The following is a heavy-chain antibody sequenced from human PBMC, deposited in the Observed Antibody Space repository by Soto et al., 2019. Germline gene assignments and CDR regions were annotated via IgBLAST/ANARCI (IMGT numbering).Heavy chain of an antibody. CDR1: GGTFSSYA. CDR2: IVPPFGTA. V-gene: IGHV1-69*06. CDR3: ARDFDTSGYFSNFAY. D-gene: IGHD3-22*01. J-gene: IGHJ4*02. Sequence: QVQLVQSGAEVKKPGSSVKVSCKASGGTFSSYAFSWVRQAPGQGLEWMGGIVPPFGTANYAQMFQGRVTITADRSTSTAYMELSSLRSEDTAVYYCARDFDTSGYFSNFAYWGQGTLVTVSS.